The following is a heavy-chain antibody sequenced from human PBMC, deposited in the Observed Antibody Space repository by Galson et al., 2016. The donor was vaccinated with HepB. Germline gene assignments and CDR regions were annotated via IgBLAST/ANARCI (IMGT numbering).Heavy chain of an antibody. J-gene: IGHJ4*02. CDR2: ISTNGGYT. V-gene: IGHV3-64D*06. CDR3: VKGGYYDRKGFDY. CDR1: GFTLINYA. D-gene: IGHD3-22*01. Sequence: SLRLSCAASGFTLINYAMHWVRQAPGKGLEYVSTISTNGGYTNYADSVKGRFNISRDNSKNTLYLQMSSLRPEDTAVYYCVKGGYYDRKGFDYWGQGTLVTVSS.